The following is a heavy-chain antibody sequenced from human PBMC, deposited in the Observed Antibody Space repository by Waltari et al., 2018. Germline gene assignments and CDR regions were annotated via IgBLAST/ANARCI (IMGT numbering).Heavy chain of an antibody. Sequence: QVQLVESGGGVVQPGRSLRLSCAASGFTFSSYAMHWVRPAPGKGLEWVAVISYDGSNKYYADSVKGRFTISRDNSKNTLYLQMNSLRAEDTAVYYCARESLWFGELCDYWGQGTLVTVSS. CDR2: ISYDGSNK. D-gene: IGHD3-10*01. CDR1: GFTFSSYA. J-gene: IGHJ4*02. CDR3: ARESLWFGELCDY. V-gene: IGHV3-30*01.